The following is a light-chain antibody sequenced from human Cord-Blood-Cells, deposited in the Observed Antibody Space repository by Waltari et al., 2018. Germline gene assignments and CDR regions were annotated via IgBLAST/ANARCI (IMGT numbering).Light chain of an antibody. CDR1: QSVSSN. CDR2: GAS. CDR3: QQYNNWPCT. V-gene: IGKV3-15*01. Sequence: EIVMTQSPATLSVSPGERATLSCRASQSVSSNLAWYQQKPGQAPRLLIYGASTRATGIPARCSGSGSGTEFTLTISSLQSEDFAVYYCQQYNNWPCTFGPGTKVDIK. J-gene: IGKJ3*01.